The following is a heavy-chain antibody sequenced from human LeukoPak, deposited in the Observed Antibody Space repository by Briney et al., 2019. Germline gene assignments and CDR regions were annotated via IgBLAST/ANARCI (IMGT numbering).Heavy chain of an antibody. J-gene: IGHJ4*02. D-gene: IGHD2-2*01. CDR2: IKEDGSEK. V-gene: IGHV3-7*01. CDR3: AARYCSSSSCYLDQ. CDR1: GLTFNSYW. Sequence: GGSLRLSCAASGLTFNSYWMSWVRQAPGKGLEWVANIKEDGSEKYYVDSVKGRFTISRDNAKSSLYLQMHSLRAEDTAVHYCAARYCSSSSCYLDQWGQGTLVTVSS.